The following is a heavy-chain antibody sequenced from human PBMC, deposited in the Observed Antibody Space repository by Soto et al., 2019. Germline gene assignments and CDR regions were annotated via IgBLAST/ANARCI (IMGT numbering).Heavy chain of an antibody. V-gene: IGHV3-15*01. D-gene: IGHD3-10*01. CDR2: IKSKTDGGTT. CDR3: TTVRYGSFPFH. CDR1: GFTFSNAC. J-gene: IGHJ3*01. Sequence: GGSLRLSCAASGFTFSNACMSWVRQAPWKGLEWVVRIKSKTDGGTTDYAAPVKGRSNIPRDDSKNTMYLQMNSLKTEDTAVYYCTTVRYGSFPFHWGQGTMVTVSS.